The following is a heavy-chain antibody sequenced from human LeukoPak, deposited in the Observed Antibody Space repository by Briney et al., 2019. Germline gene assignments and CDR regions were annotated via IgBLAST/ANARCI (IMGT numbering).Heavy chain of an antibody. CDR2: IYYSGST. Sequence: SETLSLTCTVSGGSISSSSYYWGWIRQPPGKGLEWIGSIYYSGSTYCNPSLKSRVTISVDTSKNQFSLKLNSVTAADTAVYYCARRATTVYPYYMDVWGKGTTVTVSS. V-gene: IGHV4-39*01. D-gene: IGHD4-11*01. CDR3: ARRATTVYPYYMDV. J-gene: IGHJ6*03. CDR1: GGSISSSSYY.